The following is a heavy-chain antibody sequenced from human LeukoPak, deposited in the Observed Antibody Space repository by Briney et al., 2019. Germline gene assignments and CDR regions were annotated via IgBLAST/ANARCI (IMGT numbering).Heavy chain of an antibody. CDR1: GGSFSSYV. CDR2: IIPIFGTA. V-gene: IGHV1-69*13. Sequence: GASVKVSCKASGGSFSSYVIGWVRQAPGQGLEWMGGIIPIFGTADFAQKFQGRVTITADESTRIVYMELSSLRAEDTAVYYCARGISVYLLRFDPWGQGTLVTVSS. J-gene: IGHJ5*02. D-gene: IGHD3-16*02. CDR3: ARGISVYLLRFDP.